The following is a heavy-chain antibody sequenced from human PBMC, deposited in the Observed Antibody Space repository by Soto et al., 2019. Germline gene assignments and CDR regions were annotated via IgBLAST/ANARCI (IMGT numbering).Heavy chain of an antibody. Sequence: GGSLRLSCAASGLTFSIYAMSWVRQAPGKGLEWVSCISGSGGSTYYADSAKGRFTISRDNSKNTLYLQMNSLRAEDTAVYYCAKDFLGYSDWSTSFDYWGQGTVVTVSS. D-gene: IGHD3-9*01. V-gene: IGHV3-23*01. CDR3: AKDFLGYSDWSTSFDY. J-gene: IGHJ4*02. CDR1: GLTFSIYA. CDR2: ISGSGGST.